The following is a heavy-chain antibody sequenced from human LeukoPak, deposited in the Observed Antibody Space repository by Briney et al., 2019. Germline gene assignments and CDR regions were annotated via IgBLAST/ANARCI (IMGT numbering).Heavy chain of an antibody. V-gene: IGHV4-30-4*07. J-gene: IGHJ4*02. D-gene: IGHD5-12*01. CDR2: IYYSGST. Sequence: PSETLSLTCAVSGGSISSGGYSWSWIRQPPGKGLEWIGYIYYSGSTYYNPSLKSRVTISVDTSKNQFSLKLSSVTAADTAVYYCARVGIGRRGYSGYDSGLFFDYWGQGTLVTVSS. CDR3: ARVGIGRRGYSGYDSGLFFDY. CDR1: GGSISSGGYS.